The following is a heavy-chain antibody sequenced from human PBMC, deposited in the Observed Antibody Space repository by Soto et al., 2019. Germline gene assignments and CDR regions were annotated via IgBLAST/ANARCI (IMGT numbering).Heavy chain of an antibody. CDR2: INPSGGST. D-gene: IGHD6-13*01. J-gene: IGHJ4*02. Sequence: QVQLVQSGAEVKKPGASVKVSCKASGYTFTSYYMHWVRQAPGQGFEWMGIINPSGGSTSYAQKFQGRFTMTRDTSTSTVYMELRSLRSEDTAVYYCARPWSSSWYYFDYWGQGTLVTVSS. CDR3: ARPWSSSWYYFDY. CDR1: GYTFTSYY. V-gene: IGHV1-46*01.